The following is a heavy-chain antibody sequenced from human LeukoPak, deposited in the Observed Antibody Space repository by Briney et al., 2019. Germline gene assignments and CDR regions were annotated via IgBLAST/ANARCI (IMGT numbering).Heavy chain of an antibody. D-gene: IGHD7-27*01. CDR2: ISSSSSTI. J-gene: IGHJ4*02. Sequence: GGSLRLSCAASGFTFSSYSMNWVRQAPGKGLEWVSYISSSSSTIYYADSVKGRFTISRGNAKNSLYLQMNSLRAEDTAVYYCARHRLGLEVLFDSWGQGTLVTVSS. CDR1: GFTFSSYS. CDR3: ARHRLGLEVLFDS. V-gene: IGHV3-48*01.